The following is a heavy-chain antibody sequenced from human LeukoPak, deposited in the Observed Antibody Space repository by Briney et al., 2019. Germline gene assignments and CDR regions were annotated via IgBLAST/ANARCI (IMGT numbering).Heavy chain of an antibody. V-gene: IGHV1-69*05. Sequence: SVKVSCKASGGTFSSYAISWVRQAPGQGLEWMGRIIPIFGTANYAQKFQGRVTITTDESTSTAYMELSSLRSEDTAVYYRASDRLRGVRAFDIWGQGTMVTVSS. J-gene: IGHJ3*02. CDR3: ASDRLRGVRAFDI. D-gene: IGHD3-10*01. CDR2: IIPIFGTA. CDR1: GGTFSSYA.